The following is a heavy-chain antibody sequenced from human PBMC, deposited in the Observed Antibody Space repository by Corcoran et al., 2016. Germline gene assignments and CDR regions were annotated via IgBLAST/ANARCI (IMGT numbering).Heavy chain of an antibody. J-gene: IGHJ3*02. V-gene: IGHV4-61*01. CDR1: GGSVSSGRYY. D-gene: IGHD3-22*01. Sequence: QVQLQASGPGLVKPSETLSLTCTVAGGSVSSGRYYWSWIRQPPGKGMEWIGYIYYSGSTNYNPSLESRVTIHVDTSKNQFSLKLSSVTAADTAVYYCPRDSLPNGSVYSPPFDIWGQGTMVTVSS. CDR2: IYYSGST. CDR3: PRDSLPNGSVYSPPFDI.